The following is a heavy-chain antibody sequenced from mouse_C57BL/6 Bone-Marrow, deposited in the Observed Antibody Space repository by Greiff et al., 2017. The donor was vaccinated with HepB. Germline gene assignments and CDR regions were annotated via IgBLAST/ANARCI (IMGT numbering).Heavy chain of an antibody. D-gene: IGHD1-1*01. CDR2: IDPETGGT. V-gene: IGHV1-15*01. CDR1: GYTFTDYE. CDR3: TGATVVAEGYAMDY. Sequence: QVQLKESGAELVRPGASVTLSCKASGYTFTDYEMHWVKQTPVHGLEWIGAIDPETGGTAYNQKFKGKAILTADKSSSTAYMELRSLTSEDSAVYYCTGATVVAEGYAMDYWGQGTSVTVS. J-gene: IGHJ4*01.